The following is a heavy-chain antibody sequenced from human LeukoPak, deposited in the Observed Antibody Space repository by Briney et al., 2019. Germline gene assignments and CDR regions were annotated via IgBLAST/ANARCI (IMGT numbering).Heavy chain of an antibody. V-gene: IGHV3-23*01. CDR2: ISGSGGST. J-gene: IGHJ4*02. CDR1: GFTFSSYA. CDR3: AKGRYYYDSSGYYTH. Sequence: GGSLRLSCAASGFTFSSYAMSWVRPAPGKGLEWVSAISGSGGSTYYADSVKGRFTISRDNSKNTLYLQMNSLRAEDTAVYYCAKGRYYYDSSGYYTHWGQGTLVTVSS. D-gene: IGHD3-22*01.